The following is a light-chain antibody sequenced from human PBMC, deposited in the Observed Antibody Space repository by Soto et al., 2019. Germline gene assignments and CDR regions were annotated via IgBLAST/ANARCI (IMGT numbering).Light chain of an antibody. CDR3: QQYNSYSRT. Sequence: DIQMTQSPSTLSASVGTRVTTTCRASQSISSWLAWYQQKPGKAPKLLIYNASSLQSGVPSRFSGSGSGTEFTLTISSLQPDDFATYYCQQYNSYSRTFGQGTKVDIK. J-gene: IGKJ1*01. CDR2: NAS. CDR1: QSISSW. V-gene: IGKV1-5*03.